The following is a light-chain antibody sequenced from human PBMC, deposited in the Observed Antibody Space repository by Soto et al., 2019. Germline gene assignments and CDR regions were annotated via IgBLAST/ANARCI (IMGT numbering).Light chain of an antibody. CDR2: GAS. V-gene: IGKV3-20*01. CDR3: QHYGSSPWT. J-gene: IGKJ1*01. CDR1: QSVSSSY. Sequence: EIVLTQSPGTLSLSPGERATLSCRASQSVSSSYLAWYQQKPGQAPRLLIYGASSRATGIPGRFSGSGSGTDFTLTISRLAPEDFAVYYCQHYGSSPWTFGQGTKVEIK.